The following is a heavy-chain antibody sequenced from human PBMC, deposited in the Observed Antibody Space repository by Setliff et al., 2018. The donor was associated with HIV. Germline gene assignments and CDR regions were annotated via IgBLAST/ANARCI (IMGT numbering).Heavy chain of an antibody. V-gene: IGHV4-38-2*02. D-gene: IGHD3-22*01. CDR2: IYHSGST. CDR1: GDSISGNYY. CDR3: ARAGYYDSAGYFDY. J-gene: IGHJ4*02. Sequence: PSETLSLTCSVSGDSISGNYYWGWIRQSPGKGLEWIGEIYHSGSTNYNPSLKSRLTISLDKSKNQFSLKLSSVTAADTAVYYCARAGYYDSAGYFDYWGQGTLVTVSS.